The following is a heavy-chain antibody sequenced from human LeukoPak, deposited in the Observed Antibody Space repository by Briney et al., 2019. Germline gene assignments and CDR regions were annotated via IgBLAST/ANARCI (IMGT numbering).Heavy chain of an antibody. J-gene: IGHJ2*01. D-gene: IGHD3-10*01. CDR1: GFTISNYS. CDR3: ARAFLWFGELYVAHWYFDL. Sequence: GGSLRLSCAASGFTISNYSMIWVRQAPGKGLEWVSSSNSESSYKNYADSVKGRFTISRDNAKNSLFLQMNSLRAEDTAVYYCARAFLWFGELYVAHWYFDLWGRGTLVTVSS. CDR2: SNSESSYK. V-gene: IGHV3-21*01.